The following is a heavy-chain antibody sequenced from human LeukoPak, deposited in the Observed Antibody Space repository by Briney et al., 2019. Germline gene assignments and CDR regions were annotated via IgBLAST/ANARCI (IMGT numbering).Heavy chain of an antibody. CDR2: IYYSGST. CDR1: GYSISSGYY. D-gene: IGHD3-9*01. J-gene: IGHJ6*03. Sequence: SETLSLTCTVSGYSISSGYYWGWIRQPPGKGLEWIGSIYYSGSTYYNPSLKSRVTISIDTSRNQFSLKLSSVTAADTAAYYCARAVTLRYFDWLLPYYMDVWGKGTTVTVSS. V-gene: IGHV4-38-2*02. CDR3: ARAVTLRYFDWLLPYYMDV.